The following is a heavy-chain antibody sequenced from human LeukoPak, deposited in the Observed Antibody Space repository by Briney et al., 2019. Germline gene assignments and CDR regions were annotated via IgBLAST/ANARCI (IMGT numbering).Heavy chain of an antibody. CDR2: IKSKTDGGTT. CDR3: TTAATDDSSGYPDY. Sequence: GGSLRLSCAASGFTFSNAWMSWVRQAPGKGLEWVGCIKSKTDGGTTDYAAPVKGRFTISRDDSKNTLYLQMNSLKTEDTAVYYCTTAATDDSSGYPDYWGQGTLVTVSS. J-gene: IGHJ4*02. V-gene: IGHV3-15*01. CDR1: GFTFSNAW. D-gene: IGHD3-22*01.